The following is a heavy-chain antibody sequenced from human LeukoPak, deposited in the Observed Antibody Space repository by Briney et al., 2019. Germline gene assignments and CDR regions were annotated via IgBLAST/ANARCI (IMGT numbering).Heavy chain of an antibody. V-gene: IGHV4-34*01. CDR1: GGSFSGYY. D-gene: IGHD2-2*01. J-gene: IGHJ3*02. CDR3: ARRNRAMDAFDI. CDR2: INHSGST. Sequence: SETLSLTCAVYGGSFSGYYWSWIRQPPGKGLEWIGEINHSGSTNYNPSLKSRVTISVDTSKSQFSLKMRSVTAADTAVYYCARRNRAMDAFDIWGQGTMVTVSS.